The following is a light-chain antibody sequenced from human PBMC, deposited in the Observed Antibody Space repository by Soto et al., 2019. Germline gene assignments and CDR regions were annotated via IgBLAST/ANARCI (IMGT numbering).Light chain of an antibody. J-gene: IGLJ3*02. V-gene: IGLV1-47*01. CDR2: RDA. CDR3: AVWDDSLTGWV. CDR1: SSNVGSHF. Sequence: QSVLTQPPSASGTPGQSLTMSCSGSSSNVGSHFVYWYQHLPGTAHKLLIYRDAQRPSGVPARFFGSKSGTSASLAISGLRSEDEADYYCAVWDDSLTGWVFGGGTQLTVL.